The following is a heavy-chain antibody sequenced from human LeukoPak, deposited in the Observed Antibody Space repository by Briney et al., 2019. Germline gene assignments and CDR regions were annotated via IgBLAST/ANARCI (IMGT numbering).Heavy chain of an antibody. J-gene: IGHJ4*02. CDR2: IWYGGSNK. CDR1: GFTFSSYA. Sequence: GGSLRLSCAASGFTFSSYAMHWVRQAPGKGLEWVAVIWYGGSNKYYADSVKGRFTISRDNSKNTLYLQMNSLRAEDTAVYYCAKDRPGIAGGWGQGTLVTVSS. V-gene: IGHV3-30*04. D-gene: IGHD6-13*01. CDR3: AKDRPGIAGG.